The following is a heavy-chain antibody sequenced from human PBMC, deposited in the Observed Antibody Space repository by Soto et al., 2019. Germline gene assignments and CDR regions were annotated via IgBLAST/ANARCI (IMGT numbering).Heavy chain of an antibody. J-gene: IGHJ4*02. CDR3: ARTRERITIFGVVTEALDY. Sequence: SGPTLVNPTETLTLTCTVSGFSLSNARMGVSWIRQPPGKALEWLAHIFSNDEKSYSTSLKSRLTISKDTSKSQVVLTMTNMDPVDTATYYCARTRERITIFGVVTEALDYWGQGTLVTVSS. CDR2: IFSNDEK. CDR1: GFSLSNARMG. V-gene: IGHV2-26*01. D-gene: IGHD3-3*01.